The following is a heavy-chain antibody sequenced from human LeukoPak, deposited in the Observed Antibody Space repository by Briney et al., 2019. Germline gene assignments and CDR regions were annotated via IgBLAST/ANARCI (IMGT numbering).Heavy chain of an antibody. CDR1: GYTLTELS. V-gene: IGHV1-24*01. D-gene: IGHD6-19*01. CDR3: ATVPGPYSSGWYTADY. Sequence: ASVKVSCKVSGYTLTELSMHWVRQAPGKGLEWMGGFDPEDGETIYAQKFQGRVTMTEDTSTDTAYMELSSLRSEDTAVYYCATVPGPYSSGWYTADYWGQGTLVTVSS. CDR2: FDPEDGET. J-gene: IGHJ4*02.